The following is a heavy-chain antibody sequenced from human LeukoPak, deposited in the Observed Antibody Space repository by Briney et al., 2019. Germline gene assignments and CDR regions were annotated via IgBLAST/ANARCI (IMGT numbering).Heavy chain of an antibody. J-gene: IGHJ4*02. D-gene: IGHD6-6*01. Sequence: PSETLSLTCAVYGGSFSGYYWSWIRQPPGKGLEWIGEINHSGSTNYNPSVKSRVTISVDTSKNQFSLKLSSVTAADTAVYYCARAMSIAARLQTIFDYWGQGTLVTVSS. V-gene: IGHV4-34*01. CDR2: INHSGST. CDR3: ARAMSIAARLQTIFDY. CDR1: GGSFSGYY.